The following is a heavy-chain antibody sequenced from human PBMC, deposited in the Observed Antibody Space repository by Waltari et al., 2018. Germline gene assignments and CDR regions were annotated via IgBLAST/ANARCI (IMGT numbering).Heavy chain of an antibody. D-gene: IGHD4-4*01. CDR2: IYYSGST. V-gene: IGHV4-31*03. Sequence: QVQLQESGPGLVKPSQTLSLTCPVSGGSISSGGYYWSWIRQHPGKGLEWIGYIYYSGSTYYNPSLKSRVTISVDTSKNQFSLKLSSVTAADTAVYYCARAFYSKTPYWYFDLWGRGTLVTVSS. J-gene: IGHJ2*01. CDR1: GGSISSGGYY. CDR3: ARAFYSKTPYWYFDL.